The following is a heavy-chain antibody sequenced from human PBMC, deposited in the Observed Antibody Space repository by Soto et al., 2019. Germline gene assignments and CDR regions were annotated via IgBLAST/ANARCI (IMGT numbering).Heavy chain of an antibody. CDR1: GFSLNSRGVG. D-gene: IGHD3-9*01. CDR2: VYWDDDK. CDR3: VHRGPVDETGMGFDF. J-gene: IGHJ4*02. V-gene: IGHV2-5*02. Sequence: SGPTLVNPTQTLTLTCTFSGFSLNSRGVGVGWVRQPPGKALEWLAIVYWDDDKRYRPSLRSRLSIREDTPKNQVVLTLTNTDPVDTATYYCVHRGPVDETGMGFDFWGQGSLVTVSS.